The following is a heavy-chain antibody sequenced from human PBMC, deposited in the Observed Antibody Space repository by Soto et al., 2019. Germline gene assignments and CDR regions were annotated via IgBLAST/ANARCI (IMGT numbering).Heavy chain of an antibody. J-gene: IGHJ5*02. V-gene: IGHV4-59*11. D-gene: IGHD3-22*01. CDR3: ARTLTMISGGGWFDP. Sequence: QVQLQESGPGLVKPSETLSLTCTVSRGSINSHYWSWIRQAPGKGLEWIGYIHYTGSTNYNPSLKSRVTISVDTSKNQFSLKLDSVTAADTAVYYCARTLTMISGGGWFDPWGQGTLVTVSS. CDR1: RGSINSHY. CDR2: IHYTGST.